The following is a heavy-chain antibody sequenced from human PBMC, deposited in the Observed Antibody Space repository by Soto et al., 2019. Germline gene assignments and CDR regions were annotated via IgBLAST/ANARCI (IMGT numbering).Heavy chain of an antibody. V-gene: IGHV4-34*01. D-gene: IGHD2-15*01. CDR3: ARVRRRYCSGGSCIVFDY. CDR1: GGSFSGYY. J-gene: IGHJ4*02. CDR2: INHSGST. Sequence: ETLSLTCAVYGGSFSGYYWSWIRQPPGKGLEWIGEINHSGSTNYNPSLKSRVTISVDTSKNQFSLKLSSVTAADTALFYCARVRRRYCSGGSCIVFDYWGQGTMVTVSS.